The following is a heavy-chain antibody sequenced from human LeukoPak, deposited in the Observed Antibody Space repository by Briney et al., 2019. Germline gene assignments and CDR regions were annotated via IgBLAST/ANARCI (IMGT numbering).Heavy chain of an antibody. V-gene: IGHV3-48*04. J-gene: IGHJ5*02. CDR3: ARTAFDWSQVGGNWFDP. CDR2: ISSSGTNI. Sequence: GRSLRLSCAASGFTFSSYSLNWVRQAPGKGLEWISYISSSGTNIDYADSVKGRFTISRDNGKNSLYLQMNSLRAEDTAVYYCARTAFDWSQVGGNWFDPWGQGTLVTVSP. D-gene: IGHD3-9*01. CDR1: GFTFSSYS.